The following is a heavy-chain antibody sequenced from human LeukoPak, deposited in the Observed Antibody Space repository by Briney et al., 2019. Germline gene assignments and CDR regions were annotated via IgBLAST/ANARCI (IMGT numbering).Heavy chain of an antibody. Sequence: GESLKISCKASGYSFTTYWIGWVRRMPGKGLEWMGVIYPGDSDTRYSLSFQGQVTISADKSISTAYLQWSSLKASDTAMYYCARGKDGYNYFDYWGQGTLVTVSS. J-gene: IGHJ4*02. CDR2: IYPGDSDT. V-gene: IGHV5-51*01. CDR1: GYSFTTYW. D-gene: IGHD5-24*01. CDR3: ARGKDGYNYFDY.